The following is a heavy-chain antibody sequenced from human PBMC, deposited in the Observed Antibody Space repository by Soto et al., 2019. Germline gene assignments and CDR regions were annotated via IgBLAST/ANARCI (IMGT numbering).Heavy chain of an antibody. J-gene: IGHJ4*02. CDR3: ARTDSSGYYFVY. D-gene: IGHD3-22*01. CDR1: GDFISSGGYY. V-gene: IGHV4-31*03. CDR2: IYSSGTT. Sequence: QVQLQESGPGLVKPSQTLSLTCTVSGDFISSGGYYWSWIRQLPGKGLEWIGYIYSSGTTYYNPSLKSRXXIXVXXSKIQFSLNLSSVTAADTAVYYCARTDSSGYYFVYWGQGTLVTVFS.